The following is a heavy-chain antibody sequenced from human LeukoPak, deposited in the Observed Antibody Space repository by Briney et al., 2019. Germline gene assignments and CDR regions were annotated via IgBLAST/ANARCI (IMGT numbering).Heavy chain of an antibody. V-gene: IGHV4-31*03. Sequence: SETLSLTCTVSGGSISSGGYYWSWIRQHPGKGLEWIGYIYYSGGTYYNPSLKSRVTISVDTSKNQFSLKLSSVTAADTAVYYCARLKVDTASLDYWGQGTLVTVSS. D-gene: IGHD5-18*01. CDR1: GGSISSGGYY. CDR3: ARLKVDTASLDY. J-gene: IGHJ4*02. CDR2: IYYSGGT.